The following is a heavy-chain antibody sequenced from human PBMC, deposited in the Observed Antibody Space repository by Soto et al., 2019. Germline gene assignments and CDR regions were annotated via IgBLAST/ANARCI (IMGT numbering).Heavy chain of an antibody. V-gene: IGHV4-30-4*01. D-gene: IGHD4-4*01. J-gene: IGHJ5*02. Sequence: PSEPLSLTCTVSGSSISSGDYYWCSSRQPPGKGLVWIGYIDSSGSTSDHPPLKIRVTISVDTSKIQFSLKMSSVTATDTAVYYCARSTVTTYNWFDPWGQGTLVTVSS. CDR1: GSSISSGDYY. CDR3: ARSTVTTYNWFDP. CDR2: IDSSGST.